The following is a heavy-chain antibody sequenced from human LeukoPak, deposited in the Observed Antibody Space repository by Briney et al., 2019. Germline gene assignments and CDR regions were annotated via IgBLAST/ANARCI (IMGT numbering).Heavy chain of an antibody. J-gene: IGHJ3*02. D-gene: IGHD2-2*01. CDR3: ARSAARYCSATSCANEHGAFDI. CDR1: GGTFSSYA. Sequence: ASVKVSCKASGGTFSSYAISWVRQAPGQGLECMGWIYPDSGGTSYRQQFQGRVTMTRDTSINTAYMELSSLSSDDTAVYYCARSAARYCSATSCANEHGAFDIWGQGTMVIVSS. V-gene: IGHV1-2*02. CDR2: IYPDSGGT.